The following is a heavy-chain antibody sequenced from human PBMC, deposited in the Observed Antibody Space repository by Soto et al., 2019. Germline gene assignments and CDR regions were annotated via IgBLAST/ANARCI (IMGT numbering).Heavy chain of an antibody. D-gene: IGHD2-21*02. CDR1: GFTFSHYW. J-gene: IGHJ3*01. CDR3: ARDIGGVTASDAFDV. CDR2: INSDGSTT. V-gene: IGHV3-74*01. Sequence: GGSLRLSCAASGFTFSHYWMHWVRQTPGKGLVWISRINSDGSTTSSADSVRGRFSMSRDNAKNSLYLQMNSLRADDTAVYFCARDIGGVTASDAFDVWGHGTMVTVSS.